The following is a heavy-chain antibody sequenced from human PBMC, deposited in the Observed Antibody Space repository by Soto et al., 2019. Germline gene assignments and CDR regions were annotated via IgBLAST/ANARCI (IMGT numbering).Heavy chain of an antibody. V-gene: IGHV3-73*01. CDR2: IRSKANSYAT. D-gene: IGHD3-22*01. Sequence: GRSLRLSCAASGFTFSGSAMHWVLQGSGKGLEWVGRIRSKANSYATAYAASVKGRFTISRDDSKNTAYLQMNSLKTEDTAVYYCTVTYYYDSSGYEGFDYWGQGTLVTVS. J-gene: IGHJ4*02. CDR3: TVTYYYDSSGYEGFDY. CDR1: GFTFSGSA.